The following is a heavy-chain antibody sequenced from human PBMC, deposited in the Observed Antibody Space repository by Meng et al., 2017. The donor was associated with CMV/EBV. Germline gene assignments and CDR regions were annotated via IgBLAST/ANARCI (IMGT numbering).Heavy chain of an antibody. CDR2: ISYDGSNK. J-gene: IGHJ3*02. Sequence: GESLKISCAASGFTFSSYGMHWVRQAPGKGLEWVAVISYDGSNKYYADSVKGRFTISRDNSKNTLYLQMNSLRAEDTAVYYCARERLLRWGGAFDIWGQGTMVTVSS. CDR3: ARERLLRWGGAFDI. V-gene: IGHV3-30*19. D-gene: IGHD2-21*01. CDR1: GFTFSSYG.